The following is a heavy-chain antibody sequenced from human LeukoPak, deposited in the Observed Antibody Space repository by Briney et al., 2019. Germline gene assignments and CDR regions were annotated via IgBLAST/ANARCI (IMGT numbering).Heavy chain of an antibody. Sequence: SQTLSLTCAVSGGSISSGGYSWSWIRQPPGKGLEWIGYIYHSGSTYYNPSLKSRVTISVDRSKNQFSLKPSSVTAADTAVYYCARAEDLGAFDIWGQGTMVTVSS. J-gene: IGHJ3*02. CDR3: ARAEDLGAFDI. CDR2: IYHSGST. D-gene: IGHD2-15*01. CDR1: GGSISSGGYS. V-gene: IGHV4-30-2*01.